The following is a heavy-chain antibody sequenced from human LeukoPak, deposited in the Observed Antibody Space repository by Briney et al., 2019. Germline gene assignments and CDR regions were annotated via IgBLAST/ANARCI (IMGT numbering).Heavy chain of an antibody. D-gene: IGHD3-10*01. CDR1: GFTFSSYG. Sequence: PGGSLRLSCAASGFTFSSYGMSWVRQAPGKGLEWVSSISGSGGSTYYADSVKGRFTISRDNAKNTLYLQMNSLRAEDTAVYYFAKKGSGLLWFGELLWVYFDCWGQGTLVTVSS. CDR2: ISGSGGST. V-gene: IGHV3-23*01. CDR3: AKKGSGLLWFGELLWVYFDC. J-gene: IGHJ4*02.